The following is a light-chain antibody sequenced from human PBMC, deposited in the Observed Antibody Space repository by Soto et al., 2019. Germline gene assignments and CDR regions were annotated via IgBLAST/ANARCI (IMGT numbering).Light chain of an antibody. CDR3: SSYTSSSTLV. Sequence: QSALTQPASVSGSPGQSITISCTGTSSDVGGYNYVSWYQQHPGKAPKLMIYDVSNRPSGVYNRFSGSKSGNTASLTISGLQAEGEADYYCSSYTSSSTLVFGGGTKVTVL. J-gene: IGLJ2*01. V-gene: IGLV2-14*01. CDR2: DVS. CDR1: SSDVGGYNY.